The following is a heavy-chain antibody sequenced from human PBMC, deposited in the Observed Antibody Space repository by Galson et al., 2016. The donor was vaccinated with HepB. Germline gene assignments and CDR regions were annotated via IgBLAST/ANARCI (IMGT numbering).Heavy chain of an antibody. CDR2: IRSKAFGGTT. Sequence: SLRLSCATSGFSFGDYAMTWVRQAPGKGLEWVGLIRSKAFGGTTEYAPSLKGRFTFSRDDSKRIAYLEMTSLEMEDSDVYFCRAMVLHHFGKDLWGQGTTVIVS. CDR3: RAMVLHHFGKDL. J-gene: IGHJ6*02. V-gene: IGHV3-49*04. CDR1: GFSFGDYA. D-gene: IGHD3-10*01.